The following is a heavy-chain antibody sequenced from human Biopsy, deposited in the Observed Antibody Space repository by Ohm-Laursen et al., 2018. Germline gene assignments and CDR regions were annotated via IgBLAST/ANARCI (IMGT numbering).Heavy chain of an antibody. CDR2: INPATGET. CDR1: GYTFNAYY. CDR3: AKPSGGVSTIGFDP. D-gene: IGHD3-16*01. V-gene: IGHV1-2*02. J-gene: IGHJ5*02. Sequence: ASVKVSCKASGYTFNAYYIHWMRQAPGQGLEWMGWINPATGETRCAQRFQGRVTMTRDTSVTTAYMQLSSLTSDDTALYYCAKPSGGVSTIGFDPWGQGTQVIVSS.